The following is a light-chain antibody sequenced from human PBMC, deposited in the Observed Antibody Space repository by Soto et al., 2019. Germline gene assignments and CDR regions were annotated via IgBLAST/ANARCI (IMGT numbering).Light chain of an antibody. CDR1: QSVLHSSNNKNY. CDR2: AAS. CDR3: QQSYSTPIT. V-gene: IGKV4-1*01. Sequence: DLVLTQSPDSLAVSLGERATINCKSSQSVLHSSNNKNYLAWYQQKPGKAPKLLIYAASSLQSGVPSRFSGSGSGTDFTLTISSLQPEDFATYYCQQSYSTPITFGQGTRLEIK. J-gene: IGKJ5*01.